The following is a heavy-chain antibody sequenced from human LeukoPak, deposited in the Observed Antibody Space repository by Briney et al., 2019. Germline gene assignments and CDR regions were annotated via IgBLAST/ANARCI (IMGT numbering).Heavy chain of an antibody. Sequence: GGSLRLSCAASGFTFTNAWMSWVRQAPGKGLEWVGRIKHKADGGTTDYGAPVKGRFTISRDDSKNTLYLQMNGLKTEDTAVYYCTIRASNDYFASWGQGTLVTVSA. J-gene: IGHJ4*02. D-gene: IGHD2-8*01. V-gene: IGHV3-15*01. CDR3: TIRASNDYFAS. CDR1: GFTFTNAW. CDR2: IKHKADGGTT.